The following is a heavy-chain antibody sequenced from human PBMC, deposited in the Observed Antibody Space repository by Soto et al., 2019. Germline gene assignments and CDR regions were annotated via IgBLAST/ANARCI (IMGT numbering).Heavy chain of an antibody. J-gene: IGHJ5*02. CDR3: VRDGAGAYGIGSFGT. D-gene: IGHD3-10*01. CDR2: IYHSGST. CDR1: GDSISRGGYY. V-gene: IGHV4-31*03. Sequence: QVQLHESGPGLVKPSQTLSLSCTVSGDSISRGGYYWNWIRQHPRKGLEWIGYIYHSGSTNYKPSLRSRVTISVETPRHQLALELTTATAAAAAVYYCVRDGAGAYGIGSFGTWGKGILVTVSS.